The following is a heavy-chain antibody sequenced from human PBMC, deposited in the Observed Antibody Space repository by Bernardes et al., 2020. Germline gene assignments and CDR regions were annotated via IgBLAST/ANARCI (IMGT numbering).Heavy chain of an antibody. J-gene: IGHJ5*02. CDR2: ISSSSSTI. CDR3: ARGGDSYDVWIGYSRDLFDP. CDR1: GFTFSSYS. V-gene: IGHV3-48*02. Sequence: GGSLRLSCAASGFTFSSYSMNWFRQAPGKGLEWVSYISSSSSTIYYADSVKGRFTISRDNAKNSLYLQMNSLRDEDTAVYYCARGGDSYDVWIGYSRDLFDPWGQGMLVTGSS. D-gene: IGHD3-3*01.